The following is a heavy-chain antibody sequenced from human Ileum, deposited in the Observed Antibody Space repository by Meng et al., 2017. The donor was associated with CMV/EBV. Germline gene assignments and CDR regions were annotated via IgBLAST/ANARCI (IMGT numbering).Heavy chain of an antibody. V-gene: IGHV4-39*07. Sequence: SETLSLTCTVSGGSISSSSYYWGWIRQPPGKGLEWIGSIYYSGSTYYNPSLKSRVTISVDTSKNQFSLKLSSVTAADTAVYYCARSDSSSSPPFDYWGQGTLVTVSS. CDR1: GGSISSSSYY. CDR2: IYYSGST. D-gene: IGHD6-6*01. J-gene: IGHJ4*02. CDR3: ARSDSSSSPPFDY.